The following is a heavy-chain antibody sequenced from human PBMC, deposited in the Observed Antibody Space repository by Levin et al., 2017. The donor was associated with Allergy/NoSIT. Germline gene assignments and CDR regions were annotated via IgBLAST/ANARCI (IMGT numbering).Heavy chain of an antibody. V-gene: IGHV3-23*01. CDR2: LSGSGAST. CDR3: AKDSGADFWTGSKATLLKHGFDV. Sequence: GGSLRLSCAASGFTFSNYAISWVRQAPGKGLQWVSALSGSGASTYYADSVKGRFSISRDNSKNTVYLQMNRLRAEDTALYYCAKDSGADFWTGSKATLLKHGFDVWGHGTMVTVSS. D-gene: IGHD3/OR15-3a*01. CDR1: GFTFSNYA. J-gene: IGHJ3*01.